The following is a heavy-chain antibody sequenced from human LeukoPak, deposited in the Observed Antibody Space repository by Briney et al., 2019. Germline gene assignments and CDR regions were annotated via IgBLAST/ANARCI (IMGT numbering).Heavy chain of an antibody. J-gene: IGHJ6*03. CDR3: ARVRNYYGSGSSYYYYYMDV. CDR1: GYTFTSYG. CDR2: ISAYNGNT. Sequence: ASVKVSCKASGYTFTSYGISWVRQVPGQGLEWMGWISAYNGNTNYAQKLQGRVTMTTDTSTSTAYMELRSLRSDDTAVYYCARVRNYYGSGSSYYYYYMDVWGKGTTVTISS. D-gene: IGHD3-10*01. V-gene: IGHV1-18*01.